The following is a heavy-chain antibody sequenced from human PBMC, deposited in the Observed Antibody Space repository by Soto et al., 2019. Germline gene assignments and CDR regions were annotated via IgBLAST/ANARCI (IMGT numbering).Heavy chain of an antibody. D-gene: IGHD6-19*01. V-gene: IGHV3-23*01. CDR2: ISGSGGST. CDR1: GFTFSSYA. Sequence: PGGSLRLSCAASGFTFSSYAMRGVRQAPGKGLEWVSAISGSGGSTYYADSVKGRFTISRDNSKNTLYLQMNSLRAEDTAVYYCTASSGWYNAFDIWGQGTMVTVSS. J-gene: IGHJ3*02. CDR3: TASSGWYNAFDI.